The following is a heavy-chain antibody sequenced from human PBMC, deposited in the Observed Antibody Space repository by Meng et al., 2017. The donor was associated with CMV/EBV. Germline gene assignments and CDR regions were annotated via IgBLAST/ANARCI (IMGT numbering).Heavy chain of an antibody. V-gene: IGHV1-18*04. D-gene: IGHD6-13*01. CDR2: ISPYNDNT. J-gene: IGHJ5*02. CDR3: ARDLGQQLPEWFEP. Sequence: ASVKVSCKASGYTFTGYYIHWVRQAPGQGLEWMGWISPYNDNTNYAQKFQGRVTMTTDTSTSTAYMELRSLRYDDTAIYYCARDLGQQLPEWFEPWGQGTLVTVSS. CDR1: GYTFTGYY.